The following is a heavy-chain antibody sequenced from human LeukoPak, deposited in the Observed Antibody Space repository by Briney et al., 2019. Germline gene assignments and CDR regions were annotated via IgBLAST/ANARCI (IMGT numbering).Heavy chain of an antibody. D-gene: IGHD2-15*01. CDR1: GDSISGYY. CDR2: IYYTGST. V-gene: IGHV4-59*01. CDR3: ARRTVVLDY. Sequence: PSETLSLTCTVSGDSISGYYWSWVRQSPGKGLEWIGYIYYTGSTTYNPSLKSRVIISVDTSQNQFSLMLNSATAADTAVYYCARRTVVLDYWGQGALVTVSS. J-gene: IGHJ4*02.